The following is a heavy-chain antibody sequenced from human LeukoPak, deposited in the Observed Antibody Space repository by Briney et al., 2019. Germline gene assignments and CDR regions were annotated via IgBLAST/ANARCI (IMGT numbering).Heavy chain of an antibody. J-gene: IGHJ4*02. V-gene: IGHV3-23*01. D-gene: IGHD3-22*01. Sequence: GGSLRLSCAASGFTFSNYAMSWVRQAPGKVLEWVSNISGSGSGGGTYYADSVKGRFTISRDNAKNSLYLQMNSLRAEDTAVYYCTRARERNYFYDSSGYYRPPPDSWGQGTLVTVSS. CDR3: TRARERNYFYDSSGYYRPPPDS. CDR2: ISGSGSGGGT. CDR1: GFTFSNYA.